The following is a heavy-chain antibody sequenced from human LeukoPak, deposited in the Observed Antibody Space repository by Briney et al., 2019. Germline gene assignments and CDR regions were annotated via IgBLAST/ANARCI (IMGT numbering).Heavy chain of an antibody. CDR2: FDPEDGET. V-gene: IGHV1-24*01. CDR1: GYTLTELS. J-gene: IGHJ4*02. Sequence: GASVKVSCKVSGYTLTELSMHWVRQAPGKGLEWMGGFDPEDGETIYAQKFQGRVTMTEDTSTDTAYMELSSLRSEDTAVYYCASFEIGDDSSGSPTHWGQGTLVTVSS. D-gene: IGHD3-22*01. CDR3: ASFEIGDDSSGSPTH.